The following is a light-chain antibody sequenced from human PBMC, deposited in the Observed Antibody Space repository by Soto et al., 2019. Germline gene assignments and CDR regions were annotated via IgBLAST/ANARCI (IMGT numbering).Light chain of an antibody. Sequence: IVMTQSPATLSVSPGERATLSCKASQSVGTYLAWYQQKPGQAPRLLIYGASTRAAGVPARFSGGGSGTEFTLTISSLQSEDFAIYHCQQYDNLPPWTFGQGNKVEIK. CDR1: QSVGTY. CDR2: GAS. CDR3: QQYDNLPPWT. J-gene: IGKJ1*01. V-gene: IGKV3-15*01.